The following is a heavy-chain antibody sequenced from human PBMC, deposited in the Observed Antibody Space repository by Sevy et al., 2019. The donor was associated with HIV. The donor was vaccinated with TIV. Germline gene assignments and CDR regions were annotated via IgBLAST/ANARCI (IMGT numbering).Heavy chain of an antibody. Sequence: GGSLRLSCAASGFTFSDYYMSWIRQAPGKGLEWVSYISSSGSTIYYADSVKRRFTISRDNAKNSLYLQMNSLRAEDTAVYYCARAYSSGWYPPVGYWGQGTLVTVSS. D-gene: IGHD6-19*01. CDR2: ISSSGSTI. V-gene: IGHV3-11*01. J-gene: IGHJ4*02. CDR1: GFTFSDYY. CDR3: ARAYSSGWYPPVGY.